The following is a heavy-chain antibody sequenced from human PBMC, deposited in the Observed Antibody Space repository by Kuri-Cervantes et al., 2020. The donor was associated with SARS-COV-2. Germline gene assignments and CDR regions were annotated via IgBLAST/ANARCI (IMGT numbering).Heavy chain of an antibody. CDR1: GFSLSTSGTC. Sequence: SGPTLVKPTQTLTLTCTFSGFSLSTSGTCVSWIRQPPGKGLEWIGSIYYSGSTYYNPSLKSRVTISVDTSKNQFSLKLSSVTAADTAVYYCARHGARIAVAGGGVDYWGQGTLVTVSS. D-gene: IGHD6-19*01. V-gene: IGHV4-39*01. J-gene: IGHJ4*02. CDR2: IYYSGST. CDR3: ARHGARIAVAGGGVDY.